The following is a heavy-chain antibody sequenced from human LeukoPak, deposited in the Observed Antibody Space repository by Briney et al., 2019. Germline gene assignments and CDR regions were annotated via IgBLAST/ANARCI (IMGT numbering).Heavy chain of an antibody. V-gene: IGHV3-74*01. CDR3: ARIGPSGSGSYFFLDP. D-gene: IGHD3-10*01. J-gene: IGHJ5*02. CDR2: IDSDGSGA. Sequence: GGSLRLSCAASGFTFSSYWMHWVRQAPGMGLVWVSRIDSDGSGASYADSVKGRFTISRDNAKNTLYLQMDSLRAEDTAVYYCARIGPSGSGSYFFLDPWGQGTLVTVSS. CDR1: GFTFSSYW.